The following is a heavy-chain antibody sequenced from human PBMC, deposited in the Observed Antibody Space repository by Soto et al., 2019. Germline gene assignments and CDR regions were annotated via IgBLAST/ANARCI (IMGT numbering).Heavy chain of an antibody. V-gene: IGHV1-69*06. D-gene: IGHD2-21*02. CDR2: IIPIFGTA. CDR3: AREILTYCGGDCYNWFDP. Sequence: QVQLVQSGAEVKKPGSSVKVSCKASGGTFSSYAISWVRQAPGQGLEWMGGIIPIFGTANYAQKFQGRVTITADKSTSTAYMEVSRVRSEDTAVYYCAREILTYCGGDCYNWFDPWGQGTLVTVSS. CDR1: GGTFSSYA. J-gene: IGHJ5*02.